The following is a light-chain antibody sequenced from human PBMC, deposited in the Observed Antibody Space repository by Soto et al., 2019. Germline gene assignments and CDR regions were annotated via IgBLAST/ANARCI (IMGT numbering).Light chain of an antibody. Sequence: QSVLTQPPSVSAAPGQKVTISCSGSYSNIGNNYVSWYQQLPETAPKLLIYEGNKRPSGIPDRFSGSKSGTSATLDITGLQTGDEADYYCGTWDSSLSVVVFGGGTSSPS. V-gene: IGLV1-51*02. J-gene: IGLJ3*02. CDR3: GTWDSSLSVVV. CDR1: YSNIGNNY. CDR2: EGN.